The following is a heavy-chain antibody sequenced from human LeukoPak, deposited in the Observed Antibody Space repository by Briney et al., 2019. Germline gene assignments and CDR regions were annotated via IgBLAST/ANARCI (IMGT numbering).Heavy chain of an antibody. Sequence: GGSLRLSCAASGFTFSSYAMSWVRQAPGKGLEWVSAISGSGGSTYYADSVKGRFTISRDNSKNTLYLQMNSLRAEDTAVYYCAKGSRVTTTLDWFDPWGQGTLATVSS. CDR3: AKGSRVTTTLDWFDP. CDR2: ISGSGGST. V-gene: IGHV3-23*01. D-gene: IGHD1-14*01. CDR1: GFTFSSYA. J-gene: IGHJ5*02.